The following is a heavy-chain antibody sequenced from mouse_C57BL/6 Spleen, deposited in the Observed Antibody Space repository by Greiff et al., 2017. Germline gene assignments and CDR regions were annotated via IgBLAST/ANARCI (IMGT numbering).Heavy chain of an antibody. Sequence: QVQLQQPGAELVMPGASVKLSCKASGYTFTSYWMHWVKQRPGQGLEWIGEIDPSDSYTNYNQKFKGKSTLTVDKSSSTAYMQLSSLTSEDSAVYYCARWLVRDNAMDYWGQGTSVTVSS. CDR1: GYTFTSYW. J-gene: IGHJ4*01. CDR2: IDPSDSYT. CDR3: ARWLVRDNAMDY. V-gene: IGHV1-69*01. D-gene: IGHD2-2*01.